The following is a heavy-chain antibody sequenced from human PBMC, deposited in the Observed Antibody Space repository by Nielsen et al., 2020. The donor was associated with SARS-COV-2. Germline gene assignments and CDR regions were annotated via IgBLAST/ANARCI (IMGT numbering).Heavy chain of an antibody. CDR3: ARDAPLYSSSWYDYYYGMDV. CDR1: GFTFSSYD. D-gene: IGHD6-13*01. CDR2: IGTAGDT. V-gene: IGHV3-13*04. Sequence: GGSLRLSCAASGFTFSSYDMHWVRQATGKGLEWVSAIGTAGDTYYPGSVKGRFTISRDNAKNSLYLQMNSLRAEDTALYHCARDAPLYSSSWYDYYYGMDVWGQGTTVTVSS. J-gene: IGHJ6*02.